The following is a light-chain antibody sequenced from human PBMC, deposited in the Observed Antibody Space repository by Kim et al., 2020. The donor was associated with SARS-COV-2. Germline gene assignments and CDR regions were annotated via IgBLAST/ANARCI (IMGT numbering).Light chain of an antibody. J-gene: IGKJ2*01. CDR3: QQYDNLPYT. CDR2: DAS. Sequence: DIQMTKSPSSLSASVGDRVTITCQASQDISNYLNWYQQKPGKAPKFLIYDASNLESGVPSRFSGSGSGTDFTLTIASLEPEDIATYYCQQYDNLPYTFGQGTKLEI. V-gene: IGKV1-33*01. CDR1: QDISNY.